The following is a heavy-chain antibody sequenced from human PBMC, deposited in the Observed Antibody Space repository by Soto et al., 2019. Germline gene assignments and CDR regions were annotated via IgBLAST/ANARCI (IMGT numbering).Heavy chain of an antibody. V-gene: IGHV4-34*01. CDR1: GGSFSGYY. Sequence: QVQLQQWGAGLLKPSETLSLTCAVYGGSFSGYYWSWIRQPPGKGLEWIGEINHSGSTNYNPSLKSRVTISVDTSKNQFYLKLSSVTAADTAVYYCARGRDIVVVVAATPDWFDPWGQGTLVTVSS. CDR2: INHSGST. CDR3: ARGRDIVVVVAATPDWFDP. J-gene: IGHJ5*02. D-gene: IGHD2-15*01.